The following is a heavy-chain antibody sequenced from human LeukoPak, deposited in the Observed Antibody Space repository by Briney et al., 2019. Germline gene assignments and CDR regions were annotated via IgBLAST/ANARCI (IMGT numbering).Heavy chain of an antibody. CDR1: GGSISSSSYY. V-gene: IGHV4-39*07. D-gene: IGHD1-26*01. J-gene: IGHJ4*02. CDR3: ASLTIVGATTGLDY. Sequence: SETLSLTCTVSGGSISSSSYYWGWIRQPPGKGLEWIGSIYYSGSTYYNPSLKSRVTISVDTSKNQFSLKLSSVTAADTAVYYCASLTIVGATTGLDYWGQGTLVTVSS. CDR2: IYYSGST.